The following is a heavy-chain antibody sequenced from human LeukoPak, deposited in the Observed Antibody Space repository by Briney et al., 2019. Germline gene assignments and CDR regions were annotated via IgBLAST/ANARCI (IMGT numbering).Heavy chain of an antibody. CDR3: ALGAPHHY. CDR1: GFTFSTYS. J-gene: IGHJ4*02. Sequence: GGSLRLSCAASGFTFSTYSINGVRQAPGKGLEWVSSISSSSSYIYYADSVKGRFTISRDNAKNSLSLQMNSLRAEDTAVYYCALGAPHHYWGQGTLVTVSS. D-gene: IGHD1-26*01. CDR2: ISSSSSYI. V-gene: IGHV3-21*04.